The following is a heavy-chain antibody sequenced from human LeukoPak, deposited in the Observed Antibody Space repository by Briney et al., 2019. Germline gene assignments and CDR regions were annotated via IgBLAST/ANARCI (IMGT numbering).Heavy chain of an antibody. CDR2: ISDSGGST. D-gene: IGHD2-2*01. V-gene: IGHV3-23*01. J-gene: IGHJ4*02. CDR1: EFTFSSYA. Sequence: QPGGFLRLSCAASEFTFSSYAMSWVRQAPGKGLEWVSAISDSGGSTYYADSVKGRFTVSRDNSKNTMYLQMNSLRAEDTAVYYCAKDRRACSSSSCYYRFDYWGQGTLVTVSS. CDR3: AKDRRACSSSSCYYRFDY.